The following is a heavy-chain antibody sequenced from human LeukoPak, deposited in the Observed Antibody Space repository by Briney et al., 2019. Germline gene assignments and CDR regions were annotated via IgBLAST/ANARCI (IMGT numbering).Heavy chain of an antibody. CDR1: GFNFRSYW. D-gene: IGHD4/OR15-4a*01. Sequence: GGSLRLSCAASGFNFRSYWMRWVRQAPGKGLVWVSRISSDGSDTKYADSVKGRFTISRDNAKDTLHLQMSGLRAEDTAVYYCVRDRDLGGANWFDPWGQGTLVTVSS. CDR2: ISSDGSDT. J-gene: IGHJ5*02. CDR3: VRDRDLGGANWFDP. V-gene: IGHV3-74*03.